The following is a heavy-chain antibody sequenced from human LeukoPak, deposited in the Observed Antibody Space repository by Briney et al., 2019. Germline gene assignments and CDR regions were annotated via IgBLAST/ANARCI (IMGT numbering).Heavy chain of an antibody. CDR2: ISGRGASK. CDR1: GFTFSTYG. Sequence: PGGSLRLSCAASGFTFSTYGMSWVRQAPGKRLGWGSGISGRGASKYYADSVRGRVTISRDNSTNTLYLQMNSLRAEDTAVYYCAKGVVVAPDVTPFDYWGQGTLVTVSS. V-gene: IGHV3-23*01. D-gene: IGHD2-2*01. CDR3: AKGVVVAPDVTPFDY. J-gene: IGHJ4*02.